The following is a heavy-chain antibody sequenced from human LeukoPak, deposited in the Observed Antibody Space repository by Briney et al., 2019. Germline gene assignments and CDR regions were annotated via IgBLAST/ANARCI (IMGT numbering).Heavy chain of an antibody. CDR3: ARCYYDSSGYFSTIKNYYYYYGMDV. V-gene: IGHV1-2*02. CDR2: INPNSGGT. Sequence: ASVKVSCKASGYTFTGYYMHWVRQAPGQGLEWMGWINPNSGGTNYAQKFQGRVTMTRDTSISTAYMELSRLRSDDTAVYYCARCYYDSSGYFSTIKNYYYYYGMDVWGQGTTVTVSS. J-gene: IGHJ6*02. D-gene: IGHD3-22*01. CDR1: GYTFTGYY.